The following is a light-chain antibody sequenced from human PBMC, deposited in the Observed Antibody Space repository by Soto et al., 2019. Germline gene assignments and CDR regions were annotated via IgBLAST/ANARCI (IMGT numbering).Light chain of an antibody. J-gene: IGKJ1*01. CDR3: QHYGRSPS. V-gene: IGKV3-20*01. CDR1: RTIAGAY. Sequence: ETTLTQSPDTLSLSPGEGATPSCGASRTIAGAYLAWYQKKPGQAPRLLIFGAPTRATGTPHRFSGSGSGTDFTLTISALESEDVAVYYCQHYGRSPSFGQGTKVEIK. CDR2: GAP.